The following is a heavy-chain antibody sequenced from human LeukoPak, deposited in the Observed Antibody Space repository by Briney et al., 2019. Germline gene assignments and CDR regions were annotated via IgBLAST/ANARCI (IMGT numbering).Heavy chain of an antibody. V-gene: IGHV4-59*01. J-gene: IGHJ4*02. Sequence: SETLSLTCTVSGGPISSYYWSWIRQPPGEGLEWIGYVYYSGSTNYNPSLKSRVTISLDTSKKQFSLKLSSVTAADTAIYYCARGYSGTYGRFDYWGQGTLVTVSS. CDR3: ARGYSGTYGRFDY. D-gene: IGHD1-26*01. CDR1: GGPISSYY. CDR2: VYYSGST.